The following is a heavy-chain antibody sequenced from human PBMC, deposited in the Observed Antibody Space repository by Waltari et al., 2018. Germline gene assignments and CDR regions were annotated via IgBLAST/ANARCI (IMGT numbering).Heavy chain of an antibody. CDR2: LILSGGAT. Sequence: EVQLLESGGGLAQPGGSLRLSCAPSGSTFRPYAMSRVRQAPGEGLEWVALILSGGATFYADSVKGRFTISTDKSKNTLYLQMNSLRAEDTATYYCAKMFSGHYSFDYWGQGTLVTVSS. V-gene: IGHV3-23*01. CDR1: GSTFRPYA. CDR3: AKMFSGHYSFDY. D-gene: IGHD3-22*01. J-gene: IGHJ4*02.